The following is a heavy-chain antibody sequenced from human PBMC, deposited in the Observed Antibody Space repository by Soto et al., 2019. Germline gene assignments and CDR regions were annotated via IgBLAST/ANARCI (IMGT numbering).Heavy chain of an antibody. CDR1: GFSFSSYA. CDR3: AKVALVGVHIDY. V-gene: IGHV3-23*01. CDR2: ISGSGGNT. D-gene: IGHD1-26*01. Sequence: EVQLLESGGGLVQPGGSLRLSCAASGFSFSSYAMVWVRQAPGKGLEWVSVISGSGGNTYYADSVKGRFTISRDNSKNTLYLQMNSLRAEDTAVYYCAKVALVGVHIDYWGQGTLVTVSS. J-gene: IGHJ4*02.